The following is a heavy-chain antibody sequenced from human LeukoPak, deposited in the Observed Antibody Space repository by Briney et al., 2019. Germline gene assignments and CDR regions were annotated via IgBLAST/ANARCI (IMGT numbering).Heavy chain of an antibody. Sequence: PGESLKISCKASGYIFTNYWIGWVRQMPGKGLEWRGIIYPRDSDTRYSPSFQGQVTVSADKSISTAYLQWNTLEASDTAMYYCARRQYSGYDFDFWGQGTLVTVSS. J-gene: IGHJ4*02. V-gene: IGHV5-51*01. CDR3: ARRQYSGYDFDF. CDR1: GYIFTNYW. CDR2: IYPRDSDT. D-gene: IGHD5-12*01.